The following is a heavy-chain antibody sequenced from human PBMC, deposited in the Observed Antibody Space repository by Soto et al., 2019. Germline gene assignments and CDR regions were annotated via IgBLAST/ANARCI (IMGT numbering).Heavy chain of an antibody. Sequence: QVQLVQSGAEVKKPGASMKVSCKPSGPTFTAYYIHWVRQAPGQGLEWMGWINPNTGGTNYAQNFQGRVTMTRDTSSRTVYMELSRPRSDDTAVYYCARALIRFLDWIPENYYYGMDVWGQGTTVTVSS. CDR3: ARALIRFLDWIPENYYYGMDV. V-gene: IGHV1-2*02. CDR2: INPNTGGT. CDR1: GPTFTAYY. J-gene: IGHJ6*02. D-gene: IGHD3-3*01.